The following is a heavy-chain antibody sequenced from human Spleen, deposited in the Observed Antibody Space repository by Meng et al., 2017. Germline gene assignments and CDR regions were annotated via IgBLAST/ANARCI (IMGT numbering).Heavy chain of an antibody. J-gene: IGHJ6*02. D-gene: IGHD2-2*01. CDR2: IKQDGSEK. V-gene: IGHV3-7*01. Sequence: GGSLRLSCAASGFTFSSYWMSWVRQAPGKGLEWVANIKQDGSEKYYVDSVKGRFTISRDNAKNSLYLQMNSLRAEDTAVYYCARGDIVVVPAATAAYYYYGMDVWGQGTTVTVSS. CDR3: ARGDIVVVPAATAAYYYYGMDV. CDR1: GFTFSSYW.